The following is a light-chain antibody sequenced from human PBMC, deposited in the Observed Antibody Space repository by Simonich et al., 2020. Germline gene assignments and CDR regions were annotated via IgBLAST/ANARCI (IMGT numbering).Light chain of an antibody. V-gene: IGLV6-57*03. Sequence: NFMLTQPPSVSESPGKTVTISCTRSSGSIASNYVQWYQQRPGRAPTTVIYEDNQRPSGVPDRFSGSIDSSSNSASLTIAGLKTEDEADYYCQSYDSSNRVFGGGTKLTVL. CDR2: EDN. J-gene: IGLJ3*02. CDR3: QSYDSSNRV. CDR1: SGSIASNY.